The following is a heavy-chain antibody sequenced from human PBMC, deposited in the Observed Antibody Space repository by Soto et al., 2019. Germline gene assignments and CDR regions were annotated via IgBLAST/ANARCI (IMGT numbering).Heavy chain of an antibody. CDR1: GFTFSSCW. CDR3: VKAGYISAWEERFFDH. V-gene: IGHV3-74*03. Sequence: HPGGSLRLSCAASGFTFSSCWMHWVRQAPGKGLVWVSRINSDGSSTTYADSVKGRLTISRDNVKNTLYLQMNSLTAEDTAMYYCVKAGYISAWEERFFDHWGQGTLVTVPS. D-gene: IGHD6-19*01. CDR2: INSDGSST. J-gene: IGHJ4*02.